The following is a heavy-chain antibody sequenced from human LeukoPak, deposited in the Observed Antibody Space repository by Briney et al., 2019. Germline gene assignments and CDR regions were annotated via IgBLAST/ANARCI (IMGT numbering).Heavy chain of an antibody. J-gene: IGHJ4*02. V-gene: IGHV3-23*01. CDR1: GFTFSRYS. Sequence: GGSLRLSCAASGFTFSRYSMSWVRQAPGKGLEWVSTISGSADSTYSADSVKGRFTISRDNSKNTLYLQMNSLRAEDTAVYYCAKGGLGDCSSSSCLYYFDYWGQGTLATVSS. D-gene: IGHD2-15*01. CDR3: AKGGLGDCSSSSCLYYFDY. CDR2: ISGSADST.